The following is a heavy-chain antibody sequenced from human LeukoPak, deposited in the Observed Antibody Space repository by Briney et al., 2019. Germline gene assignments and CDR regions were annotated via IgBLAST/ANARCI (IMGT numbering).Heavy chain of an antibody. CDR1: GGSFSGYY. D-gene: IGHD3-22*01. J-gene: IGHJ5*02. V-gene: IGHV4-34*01. Sequence: SETLSLTCAVFGGSFSGYYWSWIRQPLGKGLEWIAEINNSGGTNYNPSLKSRVTISVDTSNNQFSLKLSSVTAADTAVYYCAGSRVWANSSWHYWFDPWGQGTLVTVSS. CDR2: INNSGGT. CDR3: AGSRVWANSSWHYWFDP.